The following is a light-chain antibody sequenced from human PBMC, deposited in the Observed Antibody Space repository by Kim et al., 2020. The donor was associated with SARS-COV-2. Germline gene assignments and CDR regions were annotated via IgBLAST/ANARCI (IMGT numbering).Light chain of an antibody. J-gene: IGLJ2*01. CDR3: QAWDRSTVV. V-gene: IGLV3-1*01. Sequence: SYELTQPPSMSVSPGQTASITCSGNKLGDKYASWYQQRAGQSPVVVIYQDTKRPSGIPERFSGSNSGNTATLTISGTQTMDEADYYCQAWDRSTVVFGGG. CDR2: QDT. CDR1: KLGDKY.